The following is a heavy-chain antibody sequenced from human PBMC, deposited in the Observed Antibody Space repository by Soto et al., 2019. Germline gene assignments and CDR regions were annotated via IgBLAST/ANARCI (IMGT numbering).Heavy chain of an antibody. Sequence: SETLSLTCTVSGGSISSYYWSWIRQPPGKGLEWIGYIYYSGSTNYNPSLKSRVTISVDTSKNQFSLKLSSVTAADTAVYYCATDYYYDSSGYYYWGPGTMLTVSS. CDR1: GGSISSYY. CDR3: ATDYYYDSSGYYY. V-gene: IGHV4-59*01. CDR2: IYYSGST. J-gene: IGHJ4*02. D-gene: IGHD3-22*01.